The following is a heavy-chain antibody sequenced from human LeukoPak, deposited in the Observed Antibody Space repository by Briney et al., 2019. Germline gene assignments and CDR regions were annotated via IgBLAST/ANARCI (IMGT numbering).Heavy chain of an antibody. CDR2: ISSSSSYI. D-gene: IGHD2-2*01. J-gene: IGHJ6*02. CDR3: ARRLVVPAAKGSPSASYYYYGMDV. CDR1: GFTFSSYS. Sequence: GGSLRLSCAASGFTFSSYSMNWVRQAPGKGLEWVSSISSSSSYIYYADSVKGRFPISRDNAKNSLYLQMNSLRAEDTAVYYCARRLVVPAAKGSPSASYYYYGMDVSGQGTTVTVSS. V-gene: IGHV3-21*01.